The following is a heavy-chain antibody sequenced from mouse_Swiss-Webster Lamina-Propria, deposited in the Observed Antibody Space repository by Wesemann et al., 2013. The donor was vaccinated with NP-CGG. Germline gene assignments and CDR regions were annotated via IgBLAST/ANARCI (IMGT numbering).Heavy chain of an antibody. CDR1: GYTFTDYE. CDR3: TRLGY. Sequence: GAELVRPGASVTLSCKASGYTFTDYEMHWVKQTPVHGLEWIGAIDPETGGTAYNQKFKGKATLTADKSSSTAYMELRSLTSEDSAVYYCTRLGYWGQGTTLTVSS. V-gene: IGHV1-15*01. D-gene: IGHD4-1*01. CDR2: IDPETGGT. J-gene: IGHJ2*01.